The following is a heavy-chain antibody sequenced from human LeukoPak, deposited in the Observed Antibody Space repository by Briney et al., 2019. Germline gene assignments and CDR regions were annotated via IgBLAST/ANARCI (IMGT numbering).Heavy chain of an antibody. CDR2: IYYSGCT. Sequence: SETLSLTCTVSGGSISSYYWSWIRHPPGKGLEWIGYIYYSGCTNYNPSLKSRVTISVDTSKNQFSLKLSSVTAADTAVYYCARDRDKLNWFDPWGQGTLVTVSS. CDR3: ARDRDKLNWFDP. V-gene: IGHV4-59*01. CDR1: GGSISSYY. J-gene: IGHJ5*02.